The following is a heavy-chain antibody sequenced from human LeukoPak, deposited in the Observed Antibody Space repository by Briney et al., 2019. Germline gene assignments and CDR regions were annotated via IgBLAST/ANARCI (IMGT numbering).Heavy chain of an antibody. CDR1: GFTFSSYA. D-gene: IGHD1-26*01. Sequence: GGSLRLSCAASGFTFSSYAMHWVRQAPGKGLEWVAVISYDGSNKYYADSVKGRFTISRDNSKNTLYLQMNSLRAEDTAVYYCASRTPSIGSRDAFDIWGQGTMVTVSS. CDR2: ISYDGSNK. V-gene: IGHV3-30-3*01. CDR3: ASRTPSIGSRDAFDI. J-gene: IGHJ3*02.